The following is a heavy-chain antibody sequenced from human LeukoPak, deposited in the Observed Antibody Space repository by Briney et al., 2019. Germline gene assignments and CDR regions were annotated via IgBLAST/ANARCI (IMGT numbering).Heavy chain of an antibody. CDR3: ARERGDYGGDAQFDY. J-gene: IGHJ4*02. Sequence: ASVKVSGKASGYTFTAYCMHWVRQAPGQGLEWMGWINPNSGATNYAQKFQGRVTMTRDTSISTAYMELSRLRSDDTALYYCARERGDYGGDAQFDYWGQGTLVTVSS. CDR2: INPNSGAT. V-gene: IGHV1-2*02. D-gene: IGHD4-23*01. CDR1: GYTFTAYC.